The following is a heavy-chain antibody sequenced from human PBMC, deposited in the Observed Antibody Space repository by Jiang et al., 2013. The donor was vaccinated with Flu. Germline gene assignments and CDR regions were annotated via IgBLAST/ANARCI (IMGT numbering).Heavy chain of an antibody. CDR1: GYSFTSYW. V-gene: IGHV5-51*01. J-gene: IGHJ4*02. CDR3: ARSLPGPSIAVAGTCFDY. CDR2: IYPGDSDT. D-gene: IGHD6-19*01. Sequence: KISCKGSGYSFTSYWIGWVRQMPGKGLEWMGIIYPGDSDTRYSPSFQGQVTISADKSISTAYLQWSSLKASDTAMYYCARSLPGPSIAVAGTCFDYWGQGTLVTVSS.